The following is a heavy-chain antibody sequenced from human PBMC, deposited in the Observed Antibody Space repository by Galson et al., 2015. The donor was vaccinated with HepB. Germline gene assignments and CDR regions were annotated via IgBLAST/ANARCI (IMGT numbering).Heavy chain of an antibody. CDR3: ATDRLGAKSYYYGMDA. CDR1: GYNFTKLS. J-gene: IGHJ6*02. Sequence: SVKVSCKVSGYNFTKLSIPWVRQAPGQGLEWMGGIGPEDGETIYAQKLQGRVTMTEDTSTDTAYMELSSLRSEDTAVYYCATDRLGAKSYYYGMDAWGQVTTVTV. D-gene: IGHD1-26*01. V-gene: IGHV1-24*01. CDR2: IGPEDGET.